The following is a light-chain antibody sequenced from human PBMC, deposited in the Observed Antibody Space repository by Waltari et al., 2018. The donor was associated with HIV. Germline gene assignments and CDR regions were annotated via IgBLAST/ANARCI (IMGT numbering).Light chain of an antibody. J-gene: IGKJ2*01. V-gene: IGKV1-5*03. CDR2: KAS. Sequence: DIQMTQSPSTLSASVGTRVPITCRASQTISSRLAWYQQKPGKAPRLLIYKASDLETGVPSTFSGSGSGTEFTLTISSLQPDDFASYYYQQYYSDPYTFGQGTKLEIK. CDR3: QQYYSDPYT. CDR1: QTISSR.